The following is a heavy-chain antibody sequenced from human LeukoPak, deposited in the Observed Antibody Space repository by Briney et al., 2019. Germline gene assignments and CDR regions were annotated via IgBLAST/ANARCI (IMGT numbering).Heavy chain of an antibody. CDR3: ARSERFGRGKFDL. V-gene: IGHV4-4*02. CDR2: INHRGTT. CDR1: GGSISSGNW. D-gene: IGHD3-10*01. J-gene: IGHJ5*02. Sequence: PSETLSLTCAVSGGSISSGNWWSWIRQPPGKGLEWIGEINHRGTTYYNPSLKSRVTISVDASKNQFSLKLTSVIAADTAVYYCARSERFGRGKFDLWGQGTLVPVSS.